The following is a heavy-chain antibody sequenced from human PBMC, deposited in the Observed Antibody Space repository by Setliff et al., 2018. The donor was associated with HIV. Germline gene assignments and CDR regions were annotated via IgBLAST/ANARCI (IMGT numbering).Heavy chain of an antibody. CDR2: IDYSGTT. J-gene: IGHJ3*02. CDR3: ASGGVDFVWGSYSPVPI. Sequence: SETLSLTCTVSGGSIGSTDYYWGWIRQPPGKGLEWIGTIDYSGTTYYNTSLKSRVTISVDTSKNQFSLKLSSVTAADTAVYYCASGGVDFVWGSYSPVPIWGQGTMVTVSS. V-gene: IGHV4-39*07. D-gene: IGHD3-16*01. CDR1: GGSIGSTDYY.